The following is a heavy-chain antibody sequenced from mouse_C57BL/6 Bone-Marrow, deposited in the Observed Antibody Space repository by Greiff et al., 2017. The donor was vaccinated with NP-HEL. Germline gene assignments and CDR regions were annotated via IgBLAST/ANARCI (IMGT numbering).Heavy chain of an antibody. Sequence: EVQLQQSGPELVKPGASVKISCKASGYTFTDYYMNWVKQSHGKSLEWIGDINPNNGGTSYNQKFKGKATLTVDKSSSTAYMELRSLTSEDSAVYYCASWPHYYGSSYNYWGQGTTLTVSS. CDR1: GYTFTDYY. CDR3: ASWPHYYGSSYNY. J-gene: IGHJ2*01. V-gene: IGHV1-26*01. D-gene: IGHD1-1*01. CDR2: INPNNGGT.